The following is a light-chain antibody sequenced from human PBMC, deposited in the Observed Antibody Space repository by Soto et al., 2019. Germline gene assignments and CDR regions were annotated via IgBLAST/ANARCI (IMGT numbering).Light chain of an antibody. CDR1: QNIYSN. CDR2: GAS. CDR3: QHYNSWPLT. V-gene: IGKV3-15*01. J-gene: IGKJ4*01. Sequence: ETVMTQSPATLSVSPGEGATLFCRASQNIYSNLAWYQKKPGQPPRLVMYGASTRATGIPARFSGRGSGTEFTLTINSLQSEDFAVYYCQHYNSWPLTFGGGTKVEIK.